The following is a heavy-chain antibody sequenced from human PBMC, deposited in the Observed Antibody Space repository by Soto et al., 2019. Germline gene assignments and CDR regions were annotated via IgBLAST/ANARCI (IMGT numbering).Heavy chain of an antibody. D-gene: IGHD7-27*01. CDR1: GFTFSSYW. CDR2: INSDGSST. CDR3: ARVPGDYYYGMDV. V-gene: IGHV3-74*01. Sequence: AGGSLRLSCAASGFTFSSYWMHWVRQAPGKGLVWVSRINSDGSSTSYADSVKGRFTISRDNAKNTLYLQMNSLRAEDTAVYYCARVPGDYYYGMDVWGQGTTVTVSS. J-gene: IGHJ6*02.